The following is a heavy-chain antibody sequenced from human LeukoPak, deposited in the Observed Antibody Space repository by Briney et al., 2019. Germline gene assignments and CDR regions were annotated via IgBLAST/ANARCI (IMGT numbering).Heavy chain of an antibody. CDR3: ANPGYSYGTFGAFDI. CDR1: GDTFSSYA. D-gene: IGHD5-18*01. Sequence: SVKVSCRASGDTFSSYAISWVRQAPGQGLEWMGGIIPIFGTANYAQKFQGRVTITADESTSTAYMELSSLRSEDTAVYYCANPGYSYGTFGAFDIWGQGTMITVSS. V-gene: IGHV1-69*01. J-gene: IGHJ3*02. CDR2: IIPIFGTA.